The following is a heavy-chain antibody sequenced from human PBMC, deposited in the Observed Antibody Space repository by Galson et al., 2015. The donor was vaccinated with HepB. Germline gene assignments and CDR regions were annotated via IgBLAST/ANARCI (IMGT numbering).Heavy chain of an antibody. CDR2: IRSKAYGGTT. CDR1: GFTFGDYA. D-gene: IGHD6-19*01. CDR3: TRDLILSHSSGWYWYFDL. V-gene: IGHV3-49*03. J-gene: IGHJ2*01. Sequence: SLRLSCAASGFTFGDYAMSWFRQAPGKGLEWVGFIRSKAYGGTTEYAASVKGRFTISRDDSKSIAYLQMNSLKTEDTAVYYCTRDLILSHSSGWYWYFDLWGRGTLVTVSS.